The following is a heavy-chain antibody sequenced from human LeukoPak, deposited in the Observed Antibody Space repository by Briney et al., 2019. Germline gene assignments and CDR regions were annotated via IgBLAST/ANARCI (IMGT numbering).Heavy chain of an antibody. J-gene: IGHJ4*02. V-gene: IGHV3-30*18. CDR3: AKFPGPIAAAAY. CDR2: ISYDGSNK. Sequence: PGGSLRLSCAASGFTFSSYGMHWVRQAPGKGLEWVAVISYDGSNKYYADSVKGRFTISRDNSKNTLYLQMNSLRAEDTAVYYCAKFPGPIAAAAYWGQGTLVTVSP. CDR1: GFTFSSYG. D-gene: IGHD6-13*01.